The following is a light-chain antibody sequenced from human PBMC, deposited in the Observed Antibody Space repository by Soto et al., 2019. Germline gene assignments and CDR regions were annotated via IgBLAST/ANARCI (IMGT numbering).Light chain of an antibody. CDR2: GAS. CDR1: QSVSSTY. J-gene: IGKJ4*01. CDR3: QQYDNSPPSLT. V-gene: IGKV3-20*01. Sequence: EIVLTQSPGTLSLSPGERATLSCRASQSVSSTYLAWYQQRPGQAPRLLIYGASSRATGIPDRFSGSGSGTDFTLTISRLEPEDFAVYYCQQYDNSPPSLTLGGGTKVEIK.